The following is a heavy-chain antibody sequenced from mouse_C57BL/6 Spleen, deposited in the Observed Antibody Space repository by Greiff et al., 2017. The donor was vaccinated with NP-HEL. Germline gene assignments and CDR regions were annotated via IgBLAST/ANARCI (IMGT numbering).Heavy chain of an antibody. J-gene: IGHJ2*01. CDR2: ISYDGSN. D-gene: IGHD1-3*01. CDR1: GYSITSGYY. V-gene: IGHV3-6*01. CDR3: ARDLKGVYFDY. Sequence: EVKLEESGPGLVKPSQSLSLTCSVTGYSITSGYYWYWIRQFPGNQLEWMGYISYDGSNNYNPSLKNQITHTRDTSKNQFFLKLKSVTTEDTATYYCARDLKGVYFDYWGQGTTLTVSS.